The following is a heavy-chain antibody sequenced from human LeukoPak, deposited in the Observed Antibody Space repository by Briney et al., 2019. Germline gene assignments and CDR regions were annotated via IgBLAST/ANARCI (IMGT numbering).Heavy chain of an antibody. D-gene: IGHD1-26*01. Sequence: PSETLSLTCTVSGGSISTSGYYWGWIRQPPGKGLEWIGSFFYSWNTYYNPSLKSRVTISVYTSKNQFSLKLSSVTAADTAVYYCARFSTYVGATGFDPWGQGTLVTVSS. J-gene: IGHJ5*02. V-gene: IGHV4-39*07. CDR2: FFYSWNT. CDR1: GGSISTSGYY. CDR3: ARFSTYVGATGFDP.